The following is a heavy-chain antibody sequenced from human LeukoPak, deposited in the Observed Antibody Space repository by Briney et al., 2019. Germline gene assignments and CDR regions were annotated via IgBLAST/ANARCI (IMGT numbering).Heavy chain of an antibody. CDR1: GGTFSSYA. CDR2: IIPIFGTA. CDR3: AGYSGYDGNPFYYYYYYLDV. Sequence: SVKVSCKASGGTFSSYAISWVRQAPGQGLEWMGGIIPIFGTANYAQKLQGRVTITTDESTSTAYMELSSLRSEDTAVYYCAGYSGYDGNPFYYYYYYLDVWGKGTTVTVSS. J-gene: IGHJ6*03. V-gene: IGHV1-69*05. D-gene: IGHD5-12*01.